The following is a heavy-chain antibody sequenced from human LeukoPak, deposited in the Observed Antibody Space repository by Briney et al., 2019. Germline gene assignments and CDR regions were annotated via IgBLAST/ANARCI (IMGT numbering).Heavy chain of an antibody. J-gene: IGHJ5*02. V-gene: IGHV4-59*01. Sequence: PSETLSLTCTVSGGSINNYYWSWIRQPPGKGLEYIGYIYYSGSANYNPSLKSRVTISVDTSKNQFSLKLSSVTAADTAVYYCARVGGVPAAINWFDPWGQGTLVTVSS. CDR2: IYYSGSA. D-gene: IGHD2-2*01. CDR1: GGSINNYY. CDR3: ARVGGVPAAINWFDP.